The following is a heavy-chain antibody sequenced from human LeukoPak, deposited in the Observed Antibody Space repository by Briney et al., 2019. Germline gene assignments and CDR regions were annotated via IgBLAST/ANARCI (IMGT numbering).Heavy chain of an antibody. J-gene: IGHJ6*02. CDR2: ISINARVT. CDR3: ARDIPNSSWGLDV. Sequence: GGSLRLSCSASGFTFSTYAMACVRQAPGKGLEWVSCISINARVTYYGESVRGRFTISRDNSKNTLYLQMNSLRADDAATYHCARDIPNSSWGLDVWGQGTAVTVSS. CDR1: GFTFSTYA. D-gene: IGHD6-13*01. V-gene: IGHV3-23*01.